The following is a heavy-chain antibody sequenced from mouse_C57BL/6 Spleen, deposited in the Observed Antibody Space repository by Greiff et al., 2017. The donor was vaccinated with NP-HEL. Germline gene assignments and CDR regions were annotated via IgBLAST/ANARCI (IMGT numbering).Heavy chain of an antibody. CDR3: AREGAYDYEGFAY. CDR1: GYSITSGYY. Sequence: EVKLVESGPGLVKPSQSLSLTCSVTGYSITSGYYWNWIRQFPGNKLEWMGYISYDGSNNYNPSLKNRISITRDTSKNQFFLKLNSVTTEDTATYYCAREGAYDYEGFAYWGQGTLVTVSA. D-gene: IGHD2-4*01. J-gene: IGHJ3*01. V-gene: IGHV3-6*01. CDR2: ISYDGSN.